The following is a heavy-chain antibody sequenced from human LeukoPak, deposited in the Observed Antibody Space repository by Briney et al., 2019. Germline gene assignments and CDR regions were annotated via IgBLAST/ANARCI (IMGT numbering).Heavy chain of an antibody. D-gene: IGHD2-2*01. CDR2: TYYRSTWYN. V-gene: IGHV6-1*01. CDR3: ARRLTQYDCFDP. Sequence: SQTLTLTCAISGDIVSSNSVTWNWIRQSPSRGLEWLGRTYYRSTWYNDYAVSVRGRITVNPDTSKNQFSLHLNSVTPEDTAVYYCARRLTQYDCFDPWGQGILVTVSS. J-gene: IGHJ5*02. CDR1: GDIVSSNSVT.